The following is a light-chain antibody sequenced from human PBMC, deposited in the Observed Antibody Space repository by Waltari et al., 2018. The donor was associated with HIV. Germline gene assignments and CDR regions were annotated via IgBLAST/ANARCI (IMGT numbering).Light chain of an antibody. J-gene: IGLJ2*01. CDR3: ATWDDTPTGHVL. CDR1: TSNIGTNV. CDR2: SNN. V-gene: IGLV1-44*01. Sequence: QSVLAQPPPVSGTPGQRVTISCSGTTSNIGTNVVNWYQQVPGRAPQNIIPSNNQRPSGVPDRFSGFKSGTSASLAINGLQSEDEADYYCATWDDTPTGHVLFGGGTKVTVL.